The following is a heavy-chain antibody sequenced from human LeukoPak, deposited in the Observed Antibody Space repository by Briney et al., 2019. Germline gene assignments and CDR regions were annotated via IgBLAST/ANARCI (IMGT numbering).Heavy chain of an antibody. CDR2: LYTGGTT. D-gene: IGHD6-13*01. Sequence: PGGSLRLSCAASGFTVSTNYMTWVRQAPGKGLEWVSVLYTGGTTYYADSVKGRFTISRDNSKNTLYLQMNSLRAEDTAVYYCARDQGRQQLVQGSYYYYMDVWGKGTTVTISS. CDR1: GFTVSTNY. CDR3: ARDQGRQQLVQGSYYYYMDV. J-gene: IGHJ6*03. V-gene: IGHV3-66*01.